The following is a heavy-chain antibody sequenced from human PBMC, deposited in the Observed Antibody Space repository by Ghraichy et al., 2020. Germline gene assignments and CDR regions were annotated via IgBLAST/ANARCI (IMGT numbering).Heavy chain of an antibody. J-gene: IGHJ3*02. CDR3: ARGPIIRTWHDAFDI. Sequence: SETLSLTCAVYGGSFSGYYWSWIRQPPGKGLEWIGEINHSGSTNYNPSLKSRVTISGDTSNNQFSLMLTSVTAADTAVYYCARGPIIRTWHDAFDIWGQGRMVTVCS. D-gene: IGHD3-9*01. V-gene: IGHV4-34*01. CDR2: INHSGST. CDR1: GGSFSGYY.